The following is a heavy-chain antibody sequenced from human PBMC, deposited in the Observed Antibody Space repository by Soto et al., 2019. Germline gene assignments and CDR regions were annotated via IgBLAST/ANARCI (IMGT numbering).Heavy chain of an antibody. V-gene: IGHV3-23*01. CDR2: ISASGGLK. D-gene: IGHD1-26*01. CDR3: AREVGAPSGWLDP. Sequence: EVQLSESGGDLRQPGGSLRLSCAASGFTFTNYAMTWVRPTPGKGLEWVSGISASGGLKYYADSVRGRFTVSRDNSKNILYLQMDNLRDEDTALYYCAREVGAPSGWLDPWGQGTQVTVSS. CDR1: GFTFTNYA. J-gene: IGHJ5*02.